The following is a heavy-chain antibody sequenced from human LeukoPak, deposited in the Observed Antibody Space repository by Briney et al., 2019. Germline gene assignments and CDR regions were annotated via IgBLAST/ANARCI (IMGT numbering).Heavy chain of an antibody. CDR1: GYTFTDYY. Sequence: GASVKVSCKASGYTFTDYYMHWVRQAPGQGLECMGWINPNTGGTNSAQRFQGRVTMTRDTSISTAYMELSRLRSDDTAVYYCARGRDPSSPYDAFDVWGQGTMVTVSS. V-gene: IGHV1-2*02. CDR3: ARGRDPSSPYDAFDV. CDR2: INPNTGGT. J-gene: IGHJ3*01. D-gene: IGHD3-10*01.